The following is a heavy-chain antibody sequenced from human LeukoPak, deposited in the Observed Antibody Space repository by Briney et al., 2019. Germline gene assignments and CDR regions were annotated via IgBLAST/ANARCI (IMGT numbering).Heavy chain of an antibody. Sequence: GESLKISCKGSGYSFTSYWIGWVRQMPGKGLEWMGIIYPGDSDTRYSTSFQGQVTITADKSISTAYLQWSSLKASDTAMYYCARHDAITIFGVVDYWGQGTLVTVSS. D-gene: IGHD3-3*01. CDR2: IYPGDSDT. V-gene: IGHV5-51*01. J-gene: IGHJ4*02. CDR3: ARHDAITIFGVVDY. CDR1: GYSFTSYW.